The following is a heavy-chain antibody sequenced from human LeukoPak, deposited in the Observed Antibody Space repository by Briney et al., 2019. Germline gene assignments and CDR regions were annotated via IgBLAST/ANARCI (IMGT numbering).Heavy chain of an antibody. D-gene: IGHD1-7*01. J-gene: IGHJ6*03. CDR1: GFTFSNSW. V-gene: IGHV3-15*01. CDR3: TTLNGARGTTFMDV. Sequence: GGFLRLSCAASGFTFSNSWMNWVRQAPGKGLEWVGRIKSKTEGGTTDYAAPVKGRFTISRDDSKNTLYVQMNSLKTEDTAVYYCTTLNGARGTTFMDVWGKGTTVTVSS. CDR2: IKSKTEGGTT.